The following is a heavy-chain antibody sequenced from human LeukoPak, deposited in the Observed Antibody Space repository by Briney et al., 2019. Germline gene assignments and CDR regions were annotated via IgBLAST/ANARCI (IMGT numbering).Heavy chain of an antibody. CDR2: IYYSGST. D-gene: IGHD1-26*01. CDR1: GGSISSYY. Sequence: SETLSLTCTVSGGSISSYYWSWIRQPPGKVLEWIGYIYYSGSTNYNPSLKSRVTISVDTSKNQFSLKLSSVTAADTAVYYCAREVGPWELRSADAFDIWGQGTMVTVSS. V-gene: IGHV4-59*01. J-gene: IGHJ3*02. CDR3: AREVGPWELRSADAFDI.